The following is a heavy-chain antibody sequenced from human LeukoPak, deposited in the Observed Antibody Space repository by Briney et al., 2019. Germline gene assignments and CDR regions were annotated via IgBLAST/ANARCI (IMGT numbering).Heavy chain of an antibody. D-gene: IGHD3-10*01. V-gene: IGHV4-34*01. CDR1: GGSFSGYY. CDR3: ARGRFRFDY. Sequence: SETLSLTCAVYGGSFSGYYWSWIRQPPGKGLEWIGEINHSGSTNYNPSLKSRVTISVDASKNQFSLKLSSVTAADTAVYYCARGRFRFDYWGQGTLVTVSS. J-gene: IGHJ4*02. CDR2: INHSGST.